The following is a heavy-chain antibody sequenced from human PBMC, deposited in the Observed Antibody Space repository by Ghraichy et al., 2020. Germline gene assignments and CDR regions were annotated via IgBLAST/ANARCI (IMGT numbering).Heavy chain of an antibody. V-gene: IGHV3-23*01. J-gene: IGHJ5*02. D-gene: IGHD6-19*01. CDR1: GFTFSSYA. CDR3: AKREAGSGWYSGFDP. Sequence: GGSLRLSCAASGFTFSSYAMSWVRQAPGKGLEWVSAISGSGGSTYYADSVKGRFTISRDNSKNTLYLQMNSLRAEDTAVYYCAKREAGSGWYSGFDPWGQGTLVTVSS. CDR2: ISGSGGST.